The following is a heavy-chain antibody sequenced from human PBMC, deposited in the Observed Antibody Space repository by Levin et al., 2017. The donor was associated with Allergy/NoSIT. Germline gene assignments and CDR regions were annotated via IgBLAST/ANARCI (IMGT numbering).Heavy chain of an antibody. CDR2: IGGNGGTT. J-gene: IGHJ4*02. V-gene: IGHV3-64D*06. CDR3: VTGWAYYYAH. D-gene: IGHD3-10*01. CDR1: GFTFSTYG. Sequence: PGGSLRLSCSASGFTFSTYGMHWVRQAPGKELEFVSGIGGNGGTTDYTDSVKGRFTISRDNSKNMVYLQMSSLRTEDTAVYYCVTGWAYYYAHWGQGILVTVSS.